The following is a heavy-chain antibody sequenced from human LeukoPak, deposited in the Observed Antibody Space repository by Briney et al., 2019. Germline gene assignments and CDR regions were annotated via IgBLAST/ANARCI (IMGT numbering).Heavy chain of an antibody. CDR1: GGTFSSYA. V-gene: IGHV1-69*05. CDR3: ARAVQGAGDV. Sequence: SVKVSCKASGGTFSSYAISWVRQAPGQGLEWMGRIIPIFGTANYAQKFQGRVTITTDESTSTAHMELSSLRSEDTAVYYCARAVQGAGDVWGKGTTVTVSS. J-gene: IGHJ6*04. D-gene: IGHD3-10*01. CDR2: IIPIFGTA.